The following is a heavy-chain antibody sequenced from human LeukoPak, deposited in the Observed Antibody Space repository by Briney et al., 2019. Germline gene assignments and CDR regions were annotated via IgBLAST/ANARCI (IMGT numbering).Heavy chain of an antibody. D-gene: IGHD4-17*01. CDR2: IYYSGST. CDR1: GGSISSSSYY. V-gene: IGHV4-39*07. CDR3: ASFHRTTVTRVTPDR. Sequence: KPSETLSLTCTVSGGSISSSSYYWGWIRQPPGKGLEWIGSIYYSGSTYYNPSLKSRVTISVDTSKNQFSLKLSSVTAADTAVYYCASFHRTTVTRVTPDRWGQGTLVTVSS. J-gene: IGHJ5*02.